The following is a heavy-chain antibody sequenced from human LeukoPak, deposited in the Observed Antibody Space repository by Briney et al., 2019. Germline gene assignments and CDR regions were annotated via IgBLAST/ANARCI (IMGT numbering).Heavy chain of an antibody. CDR1: TRSFTGYY. CDR2: INNSGST. J-gene: IGHJ5*02. CDR3: ARCRGYYGSGSYYWFDP. D-gene: IGHD3-10*01. V-gene: IGHV4-34*01. Sequence: SETLSLTCAVYTRSFTGYYWSWIRHPPGKGLEWIGEINNSGSTNYNTSLKSRVTISVETSKNQFSMKLSSVTAADTAVYYWARCRGYYGSGSYYWFDPWGQGTLVTVSS.